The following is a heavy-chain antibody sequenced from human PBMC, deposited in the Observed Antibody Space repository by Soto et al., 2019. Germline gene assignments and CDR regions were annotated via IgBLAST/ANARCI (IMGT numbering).Heavy chain of an antibody. J-gene: IGHJ4*02. Sequence: QVQLQESGPGLVKPSGTLSLTCAVSGDSISTSNWWSWVRQPPGKGLEWIGEVYRTGSTNYNPSLKSRLTISVDKSKNQFSLKLTSVTAADTAVYYCARARATIAAAAIFDCWGQGTLVTVSS. V-gene: IGHV4-4*02. CDR3: ARARATIAAAAIFDC. CDR2: VYRTGST. D-gene: IGHD6-13*01. CDR1: GDSISTSNW.